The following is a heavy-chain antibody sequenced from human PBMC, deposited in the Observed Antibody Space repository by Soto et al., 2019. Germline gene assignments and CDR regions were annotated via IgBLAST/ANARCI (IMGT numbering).Heavy chain of an antibody. CDR3: ANIAVAGYYFDY. CDR2: IYYSGST. V-gene: IGHV4-30-4*01. CDR1: GGSISSGDYY. D-gene: IGHD6-19*01. Sequence: SETLSLTCTVSGGSISSGDYYWSWIRQPPGKGLEWIGYIYYSGSTYYNPSLKSQVTISVDTSKNQFSLKLSSVTAADTAVYYCANIAVAGYYFDYWGQGTTVTVSS. J-gene: IGHJ4*03.